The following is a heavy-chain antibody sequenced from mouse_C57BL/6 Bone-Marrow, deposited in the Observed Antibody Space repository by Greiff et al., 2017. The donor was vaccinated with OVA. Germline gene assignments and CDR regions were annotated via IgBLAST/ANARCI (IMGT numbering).Heavy chain of an antibody. Sequence: EVKLVESGGGLVQPGDSLSLSCAASGFTFTNYYMSWVRQPPGKALEWLAFIRNKPNGSTTEYSASVKGRFTISRDNSQSILYLQMNALRAEYRVTYYFVRYKGRLAVDYFDYWGQGTALTVSS. CDR1: GFTFTNYY. CDR2: IRNKPNGSTT. V-gene: IGHV7-3*01. J-gene: IGHJ2*01. D-gene: IGHD1-1*01. CDR3: VRYKGRLAVDYFDY.